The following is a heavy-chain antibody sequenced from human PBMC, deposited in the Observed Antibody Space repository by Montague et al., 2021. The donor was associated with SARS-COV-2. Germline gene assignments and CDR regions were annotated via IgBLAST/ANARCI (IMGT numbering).Heavy chain of an antibody. CDR2: INHRGST. D-gene: IGHD4-17*01. V-gene: IGHV4-34*01. CDR1: DGSFSDCS. CDR3: ARGKTVTTFYYYYYGMDV. Sequence: SETLSLTCAVYDGSFSDCSWTWIRQPPGKGLEWIGEINHRGSTNXNPSLKSRVTISVDTSKNQFSLKLSSVTAADTAVYYCARGKTVTTFYYYYYGMDVWGQGTTVTVSS. J-gene: IGHJ6*02.